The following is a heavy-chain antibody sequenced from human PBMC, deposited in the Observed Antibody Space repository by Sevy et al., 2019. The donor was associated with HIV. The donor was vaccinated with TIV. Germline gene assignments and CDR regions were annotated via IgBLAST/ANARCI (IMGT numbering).Heavy chain of an antibody. J-gene: IGHJ4*02. Sequence: ASVKVSCKASGYTFTSYGISWVRQAPGQGLEWMGWISAYNGNTNYAQKLQGTVTMTTDTSTSTAYMELRSLRSDDTAVYYCARDRGDFWSGYYEGYFDYWGQGTLVTVSS. CDR3: ARDRGDFWSGYYEGYFDY. D-gene: IGHD3-3*01. CDR1: GYTFTSYG. V-gene: IGHV1-18*01. CDR2: ISAYNGNT.